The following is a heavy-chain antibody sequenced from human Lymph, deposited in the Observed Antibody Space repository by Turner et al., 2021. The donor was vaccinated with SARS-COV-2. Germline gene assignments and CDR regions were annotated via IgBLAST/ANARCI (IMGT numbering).Heavy chain of an antibody. CDR1: GYTFTSYY. D-gene: IGHD2-15*01. J-gene: IGHJ4*02. CDR3: ARVGPGGFDY. Sequence: QVQLVQSGAEVKKPGASVKVSCKASGYTFTSYYMHWVRQAPGQGLEWMGIINPSGDSTSYAQKFQGRVTMTRDTSTSPVYMALSSLRSEETAVYYCARVGPGGFDYWGQGTPVTVSS. CDR2: INPSGDST. V-gene: IGHV1-46*01.